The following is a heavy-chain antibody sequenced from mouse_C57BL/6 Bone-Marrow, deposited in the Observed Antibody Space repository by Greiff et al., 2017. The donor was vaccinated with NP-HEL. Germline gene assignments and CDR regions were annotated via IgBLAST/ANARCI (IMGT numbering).Heavy chain of an antibody. CDR2: IDPENGDT. D-gene: IGHD2-5*01. Sequence: EVMLVESGAELVRPGASVKLSCTASGFNIKDDYMHWVKQRPEQGLEWIGWIDPENGDTEYASKFQGKATITADTSSNTAYLQLSSLTSEDTAVYYCTTGDYSNYSWCAYWGQGTLVTVSA. J-gene: IGHJ3*01. CDR3: TTGDYSNYSWCAY. V-gene: IGHV14-4*01. CDR1: GFNIKDDY.